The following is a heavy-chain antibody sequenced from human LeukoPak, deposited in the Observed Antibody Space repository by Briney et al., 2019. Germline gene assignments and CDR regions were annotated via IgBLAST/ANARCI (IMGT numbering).Heavy chain of an antibody. D-gene: IGHD6-25*01. CDR1: GGSLSGYY. CDR2: INHSGSS. CDR3: AREIITAGYYYYYMDV. J-gene: IGHJ6*03. Sequence: PSETLSLTCAVYGGSLSGYYWSWIRQPPGKGLEWIGQINHSGSSNYNPSLKSRVPMSVDTSKNQFSLKVSSVTAADTAVYYCAREIITAGYYYYYMDVWGKGTTVTVSS. V-gene: IGHV4-34*01.